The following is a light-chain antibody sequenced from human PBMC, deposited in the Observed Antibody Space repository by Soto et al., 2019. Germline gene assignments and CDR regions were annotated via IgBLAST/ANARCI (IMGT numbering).Light chain of an antibody. V-gene: IGKV1-5*01. CDR1: ESVQIC. CDR2: DAS. J-gene: IGKJ1*01. CDR3: QQYKRYPWT. Sequence: DIHLTHSPSTLSASVGDRVTITCRASESVQICFAWYQQKRGKAPKLLVYDASSLESGVPYRFSGSGSGTEFSLTISSLEPDDFASYYCQQYKRYPWTFGQGTKVDIK.